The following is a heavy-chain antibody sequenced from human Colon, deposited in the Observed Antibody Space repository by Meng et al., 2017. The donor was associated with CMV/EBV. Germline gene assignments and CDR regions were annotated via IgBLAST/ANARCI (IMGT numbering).Heavy chain of an antibody. V-gene: IGHV1-2*02. CDR3: ASLSGGDFDY. CDR1: GYTCTGYF. D-gene: IGHD1-26*01. CDR2: INPITGGT. Sequence: VVLVQSGAAGKRPGPSVKVSCKASGYTCTGYFMYWVRQAPGQWLEWLGVINPITGGTNYAQKFQGRVTMTRDTSMNTAYMELSRLRSDDTAVYYCASLSGGDFDYWGQGTLVTVSS. J-gene: IGHJ4*02.